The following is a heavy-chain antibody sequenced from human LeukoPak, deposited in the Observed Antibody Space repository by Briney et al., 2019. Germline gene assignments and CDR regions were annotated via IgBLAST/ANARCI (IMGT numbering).Heavy chain of an antibody. D-gene: IGHD3-3*01. CDR2: IIPIFGTA. J-gene: IGHJ6*03. Sequence: SVKVSCKASGGTFSSYAISWVRQAPGQGLEWMGGIIPIFGTANYAQKFQGRVTITTDESTSTAYMELSSLRSGDTAVYYCARGPTYYDFPYYYYYMDVWGKGTTVTVSS. CDR1: GGTFSSYA. V-gene: IGHV1-69*05. CDR3: ARGPTYYDFPYYYYYMDV.